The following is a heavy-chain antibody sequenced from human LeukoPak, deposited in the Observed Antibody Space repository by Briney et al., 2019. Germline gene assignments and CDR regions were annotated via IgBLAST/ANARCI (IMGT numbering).Heavy chain of an antibody. CDR3: ARGPESGSYFAWFGP. CDR1: GGSFSGYF. J-gene: IGHJ5*02. CDR2: INHSGST. D-gene: IGHD3-10*01. Sequence: TSETLSLTCTVYGGSFSGYFWNWIRQPPGKGLEWIGEINHSGSTHYNPSLKSRVTISIDTSKNQISLKLTSVTAADTAVYYCARGPESGSYFAWFGPWGQGTLVTVSS. V-gene: IGHV4-34*01.